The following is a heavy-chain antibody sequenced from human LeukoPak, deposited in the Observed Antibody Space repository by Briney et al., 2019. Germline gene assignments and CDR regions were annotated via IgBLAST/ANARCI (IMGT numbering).Heavy chain of an antibody. CDR3: ARSRVVVPAAYDY. J-gene: IGHJ4*02. Sequence: PSETLSLTCTVSGGSISSGGYYWSWIRQPPGKGLEWIGYIYHSGSTYYNPSLKSRVTISVDRSKNQFSLKLSSVTAADTAVYYCARSRVVVPAAYDYWGQGTLVTVSS. CDR1: GGSISSGGYY. V-gene: IGHV4-30-2*01. D-gene: IGHD2-2*01. CDR2: IYHSGST.